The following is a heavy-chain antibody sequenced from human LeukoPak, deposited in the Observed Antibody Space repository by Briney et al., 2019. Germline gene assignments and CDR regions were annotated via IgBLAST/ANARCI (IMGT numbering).Heavy chain of an antibody. CDR2: IYSGGST. CDR1: GFTVSSNY. J-gene: IGHJ5*02. V-gene: IGHV3-66*04. CDR3: ARRRNTFYCSSTSCRQTGWFDP. D-gene: IGHD2-2*01. Sequence: GGSLRLSCAASGFTVSSNYMSWVRQAPGKGLEWVSVIYSGGSTYYADSVKGRFTISRDNSKNTLYLQMNSLRAEDTAVYYCARRRNTFYCSSTSCRQTGWFDPWGQGTLVTVSS.